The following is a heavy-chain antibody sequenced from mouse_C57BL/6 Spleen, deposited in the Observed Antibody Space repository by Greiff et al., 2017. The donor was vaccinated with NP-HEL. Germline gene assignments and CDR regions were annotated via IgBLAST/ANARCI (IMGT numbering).Heavy chain of an antibody. CDR2: ISYDGSN. Sequence: DVQLQESGPGLVKPSQSLSLTCSVTGYSITSGYYWNWIRQFPGNKLEWMGYISYDGSNNYNPSLKNRISITRDTSKNQFFLKLNSVTTEDTATYYCARTDDGYSVSFDYWGQGTTLTVSS. CDR1: GYSITSGYY. D-gene: IGHD2-3*01. V-gene: IGHV3-6*01. J-gene: IGHJ2*01. CDR3: ARTDDGYSVSFDY.